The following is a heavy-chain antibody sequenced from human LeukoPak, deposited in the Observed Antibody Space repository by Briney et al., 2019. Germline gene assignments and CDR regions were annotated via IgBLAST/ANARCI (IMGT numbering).Heavy chain of an antibody. V-gene: IGHV1-2*02. D-gene: IGHD6-19*01. CDR1: GYTFTGYY. CDR2: IHPNSGDT. J-gene: IGHJ1*01. CDR3: ARLATVPG. Sequence: ASVKVSCKASGYTFTGYYLHWVRQAPGQGLEWMGWIHPNSGDTNFAQRFQGRVTMTRDTSISTAYMELTSLRSDDTAVYYCARLATVPGWGQGTLVTVSS.